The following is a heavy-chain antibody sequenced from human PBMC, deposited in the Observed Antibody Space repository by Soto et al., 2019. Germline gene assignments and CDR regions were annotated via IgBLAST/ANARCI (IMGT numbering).Heavy chain of an antibody. CDR3: ASSSRKDDNFAMDT. Sequence: EVQLVETGGGLIQPGGSLRLSCAVSGFSVSSNFMSWVRQAPGKGLEWVSVMYSSGTRHDAASVKGRFTISRDNSKNTVYLELNSLRVDDTAVYYCASSSRKDDNFAMDTWGQGPTVIVSS. J-gene: IGHJ6*02. CDR1: GFSVSSNF. CDR2: MYSSGTR. V-gene: IGHV3-53*02. D-gene: IGHD6-6*01.